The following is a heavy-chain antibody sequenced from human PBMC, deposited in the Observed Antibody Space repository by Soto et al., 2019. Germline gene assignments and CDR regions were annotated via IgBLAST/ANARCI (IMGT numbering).Heavy chain of an antibody. Sequence: ASVKVSCKASGYTFTSYGISWVRQAPGQGLEWMGWISGYNGNTNYAQKIQGRVTMTTDTSTNTAYMELRSLRSDDTAVYYCATIPSYYYDSSGYYSKAGYWGQGTLVTVSS. CDR2: ISGYNGNT. CDR1: GYTFTSYG. V-gene: IGHV1-18*01. CDR3: ATIPSYYYDSSGYYSKAGY. J-gene: IGHJ4*02. D-gene: IGHD3-22*01.